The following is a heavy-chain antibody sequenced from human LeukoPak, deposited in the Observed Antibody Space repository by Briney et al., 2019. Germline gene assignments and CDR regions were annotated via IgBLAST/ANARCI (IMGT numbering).Heavy chain of an antibody. CDR3: AREYEGALGWFDP. CDR1: GFIFSSYA. V-gene: IGHV3-64*01. Sequence: PGGSLRLSCAASGFIFSSYAMHWVRQAPGKGLGFVSAISSNGGSTYYANSVKGRFTISRDNSKNTLYLQMGSLRAEDMAVYYCAREYEGALGWFDPWGQGTLVTVSS. J-gene: IGHJ5*02. D-gene: IGHD1-26*01. CDR2: ISSNGGST.